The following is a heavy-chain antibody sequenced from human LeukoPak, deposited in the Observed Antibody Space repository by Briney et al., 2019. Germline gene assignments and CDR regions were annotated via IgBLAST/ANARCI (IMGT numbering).Heavy chain of an antibody. Sequence: GGSLRLSCAASRLTFSNYAMTWVRQAPGKGLEWVSAISGSGGSTYYADSVKGRFTISRDNSKNTLYLQMNSLRAEDTAVYYCAGGYSYGYYWGQGTLVTVSS. CDR3: AGGYSYGYY. CDR1: RLTFSNYA. V-gene: IGHV3-23*01. D-gene: IGHD5-18*01. CDR2: ISGSGGST. J-gene: IGHJ4*02.